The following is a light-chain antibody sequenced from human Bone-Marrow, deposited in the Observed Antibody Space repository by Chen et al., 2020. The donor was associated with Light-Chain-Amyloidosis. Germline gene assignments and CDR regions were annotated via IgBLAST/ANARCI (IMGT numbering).Light chain of an antibody. CDR1: DLPTKY. CDR3: QSAESSGTYEVI. J-gene: IGLJ2*01. CDR2: RDN. Sequence: SYELTQPPSVSVSPGQTARITCSGDDLPTKYAYWYQQKPGQAPVLVIHRDNERPSGISERFSGSSAGTTATLTSSGVQAEDEADYHCQSAESSGTYEVIFGGGTKLTVL. V-gene: IGLV3-25*03.